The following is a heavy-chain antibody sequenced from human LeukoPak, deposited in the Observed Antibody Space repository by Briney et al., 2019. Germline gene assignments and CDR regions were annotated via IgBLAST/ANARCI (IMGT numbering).Heavy chain of an antibody. Sequence: ASVKVSCKASGYTFTGYYMHWVRQAPGQGLEWMGWINPNSGGTNYAQKFQGRVTMTRDTSISTAYMELSRLRSDDTAVYYCARDYGGSSAFDYWGQGTLVTVSS. CDR2: INPNSGGT. D-gene: IGHD4-23*01. J-gene: IGHJ4*02. V-gene: IGHV1-2*02. CDR1: GYTFTGYY. CDR3: ARDYGGSSAFDY.